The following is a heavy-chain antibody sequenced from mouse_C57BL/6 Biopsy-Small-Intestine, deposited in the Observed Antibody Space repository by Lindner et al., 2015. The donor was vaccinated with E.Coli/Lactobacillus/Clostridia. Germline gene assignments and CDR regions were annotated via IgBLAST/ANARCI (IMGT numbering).Heavy chain of an antibody. J-gene: IGHJ4*01. CDR1: GYTFTSYG. V-gene: IGHV1-81*01. CDR3: ARDYYDSSGYTSDCFDP. Sequence: SVKVSCKASGYTFTSYGISWVRQAPGQGLEWMGWISAYNGNTNYAQSLQGRVTMTTDTSTSTVYMELRSLTSDDTAVYYCARDYYDSSGYTSDCFDPWGQGTLVTVSS. CDR2: ISAYNGNT. D-gene: IGHD1-1*01.